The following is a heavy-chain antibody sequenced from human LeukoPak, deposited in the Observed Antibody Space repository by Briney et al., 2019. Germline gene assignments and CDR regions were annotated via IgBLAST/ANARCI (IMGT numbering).Heavy chain of an antibody. Sequence: PGGSLRLSCAASGFTFSSYAMSWVRQAPGKGLQWVSAIYSGGNTYHADSVKGRFTISRDSSKNTVYLQMNSLRAEDTAVYYCARAPLSPYHYDPQRPKVYFDYWGQGTLVTVSS. J-gene: IGHJ4*02. CDR3: ARAPLSPYHYDPQRPKVYFDY. D-gene: IGHD3-22*01. CDR2: IYSGGNT. V-gene: IGHV3-66*01. CDR1: GFTFSSYA.